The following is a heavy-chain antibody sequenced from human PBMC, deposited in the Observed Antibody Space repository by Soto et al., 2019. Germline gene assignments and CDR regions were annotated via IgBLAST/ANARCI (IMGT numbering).Heavy chain of an antibody. D-gene: IGHD3-22*01. V-gene: IGHV1-18*01. J-gene: IGHJ4*02. CDR1: GYTFTSYG. Sequence: QVQLVQSGAEVKKPGASVKVSCKASGYTFTSYGISWVRQAPGQGLEWMGWISAYNGNTNYAQKLQGRVTMTTDTSTSTVYMGLRSLGSDDTAVYYCARDGYYYDSSGYYSPDYWGQGTLVTVSS. CDR2: ISAYNGNT. CDR3: ARDGYYYDSSGYYSPDY.